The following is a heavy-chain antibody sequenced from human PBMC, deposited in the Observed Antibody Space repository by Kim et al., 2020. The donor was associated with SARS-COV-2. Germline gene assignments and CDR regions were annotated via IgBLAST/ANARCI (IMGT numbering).Heavy chain of an antibody. Sequence: ASVKVSCKASGYSFSDYTINWVRQAPGQGLEWMGWINTNTGKPTYTRGFTGRFVFSLDTFVSTAYLQINSLKAEDSAVYYCTRGIHGYSLGGYWGQGTLVTVSS. J-gene: IGHJ4*02. D-gene: IGHD2-15*01. CDR2: INTNTGKP. V-gene: IGHV7-4-1*02. CDR1: GYSFSDYT. CDR3: TRGIHGYSLGGY.